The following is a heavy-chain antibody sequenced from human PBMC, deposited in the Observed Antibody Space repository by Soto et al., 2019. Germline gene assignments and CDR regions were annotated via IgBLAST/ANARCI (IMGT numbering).Heavy chain of an antibody. Sequence: PSETLSLTCTVSGGSITTNSYYWGWIRQSPGKGLEWIGNIFYSGNTYYNPSLKSRVTISVDTSKNQFSLKLSSATAADTAVYYCARQETDAFDIWGQGTMVTVSS. CDR3: ARQETDAFDI. CDR2: IFYSGNT. V-gene: IGHV4-39*01. J-gene: IGHJ3*02. CDR1: GGSITTNSYY.